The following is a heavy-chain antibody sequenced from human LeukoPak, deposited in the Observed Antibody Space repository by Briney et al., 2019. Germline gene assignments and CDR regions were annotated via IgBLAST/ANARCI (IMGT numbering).Heavy chain of an antibody. D-gene: IGHD5-24*01. Sequence: SETLSLTCTVSGGSINSYYWSWIRQPPGKGLEWMGYIYYSGSTNYNPSLKSRVTISVDTSKNQFSLKMSSVTAADTAVYYCARARDGHINNWFDPWSQGTLVTVSS. V-gene: IGHV4-59*01. CDR3: ARARDGHINNWFDP. CDR1: GGSINSYY. J-gene: IGHJ5*02. CDR2: IYYSGST.